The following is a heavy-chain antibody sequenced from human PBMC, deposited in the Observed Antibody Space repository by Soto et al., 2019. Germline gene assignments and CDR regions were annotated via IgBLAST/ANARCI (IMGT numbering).Heavy chain of an antibody. CDR3: ARGRDCSGGSCYSEFDD. J-gene: IGHJ4*02. V-gene: IGHV1-69*01. CDR2: IIPIFGTA. Sequence: QVQLVQSGAEVKKPGSSVKVSCKASGGTFSSYAISWVRQAPGQGLEWMGGIIPIFGTANYAQKFQGRVTITADEATSTAYMELSSLRSEDTAVYDCARGRDCSGGSCYSEFDDWGQGTLVTVSS. D-gene: IGHD2-15*01. CDR1: GGTFSSYA.